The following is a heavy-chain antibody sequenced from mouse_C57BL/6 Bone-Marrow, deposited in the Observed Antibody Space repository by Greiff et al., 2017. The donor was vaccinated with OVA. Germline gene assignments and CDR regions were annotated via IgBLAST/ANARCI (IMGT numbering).Heavy chain of an antibody. D-gene: IGHD1-1*01. J-gene: IGHJ1*03. CDR1: GYSFTSYY. CDR3: ASDWYYRWYWYFDF. V-gene: IGHV1-66*01. Sequence: VQLQQSGPELVKPGASVKISCKASGYSFTSYYIHWVKQRPGQGLEWIGWIYPGSGNTKYNEKFKGKATLTVDTSSSTAYMQLSYLTSEVSAFYYCASDWYYRWYWYFDFWGTGTAVTVSS. CDR2: IYPGSGNT.